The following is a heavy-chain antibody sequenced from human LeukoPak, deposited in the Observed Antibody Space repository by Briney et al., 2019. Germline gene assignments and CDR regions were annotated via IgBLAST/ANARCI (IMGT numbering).Heavy chain of an antibody. V-gene: IGHV4-4*07. D-gene: IGHD1-14*01. CDR1: GGSISSYY. CDR3: ASNNRSSYYYGMDV. CDR2: IYTSGST. Sequence: SETLSLTCTVSGGSISSYYWSWIRQPAGQGLEWIGRIYTSGSTNYNPSLESRVTMSVDTSKNQFSLKLSSVTAADTAVYYCASNNRSSYYYGMDVWGQGTTVTVFS. J-gene: IGHJ6*02.